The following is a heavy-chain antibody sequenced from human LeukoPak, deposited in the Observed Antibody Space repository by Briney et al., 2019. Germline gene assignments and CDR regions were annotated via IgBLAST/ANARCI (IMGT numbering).Heavy chain of an antibody. CDR1: GGSISDGLYY. D-gene: IGHD3-3*01. V-gene: IGHV4-39*01. CDR2: IYYSGNT. J-gene: IGHJ4*02. Sequence: SETLSLTCSVCGGSISDGLYYWGWIRQPPGKGLQWIASIYYSGNTYYNPSLRSRVTISRDTSKNQFFLTLNSVTAADTAVYFCARRPGSYESGHGDDNWGQGILVTVSS. CDR3: ARRPGSYESGHGDDN.